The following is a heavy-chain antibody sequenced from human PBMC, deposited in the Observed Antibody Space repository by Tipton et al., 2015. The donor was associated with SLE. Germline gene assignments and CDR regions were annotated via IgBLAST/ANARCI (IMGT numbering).Heavy chain of an antibody. CDR1: GFIFTSYG. CDR3: AKDPNGDYVGAFDF. Sequence: GSLRLSCVASGFIFTSYGMHWVRPAPGKGLDWVSSISGSGGNPNYADPVKGRFTISRDNSKNTLYLQMNSLRAEDTATYYCAKDPNGDYVGAFDFWGQWTMVTVSS. CDR2: ISGSGGNP. D-gene: IGHD4-17*01. V-gene: IGHV3-23*01. J-gene: IGHJ3*01.